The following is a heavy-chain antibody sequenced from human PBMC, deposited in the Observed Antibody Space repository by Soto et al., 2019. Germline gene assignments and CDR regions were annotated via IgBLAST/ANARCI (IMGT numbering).Heavy chain of an antibody. V-gene: IGHV1-3*01. CDR3: ARGDYIVVVVGASWLRSPFEY. J-gene: IGHJ4*02. CDR1: GYTFTSYA. CDR2: INAGNGNT. Sequence: ASVKVSCKASGYTFTSYAMHWVRQAPGQRLEWMGWINAGNGNTKYSQKFQGRVTITRDTSASTAYMELSSLSSEDTAVYYCARGDYIVVVVGASWLRSPFEYWGQGTLDTVSS. D-gene: IGHD2-15*01.